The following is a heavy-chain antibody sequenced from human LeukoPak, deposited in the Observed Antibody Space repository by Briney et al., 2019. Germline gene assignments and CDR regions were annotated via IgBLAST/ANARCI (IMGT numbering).Heavy chain of an antibody. Sequence: SETLSLTCTVSGASISYYFWSWIRQPPRKGLDWIGFLYNGGSTNYNHSLKSRATISVDTSKNQFSLNLRSVTAADTAVYYCARGWEPRDYYYGMDVWGQGTTVIVSS. CDR3: ARGWEPRDYYYGMDV. D-gene: IGHD1-26*01. CDR1: GASISYYF. V-gene: IGHV4-59*01. CDR2: LYNGGST. J-gene: IGHJ6*02.